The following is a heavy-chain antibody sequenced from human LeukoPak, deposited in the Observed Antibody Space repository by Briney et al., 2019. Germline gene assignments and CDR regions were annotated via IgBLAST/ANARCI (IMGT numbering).Heavy chain of an antibody. Sequence: GGSLRLSCAASGFTFSSNSLNWVRQAPGKGLEWVSSISSSSSYIYYADSVKGRFTISRDNAKNSLYLQMNSLRAEDTAVYYCAIGYCGGDCYSHYWGQGTLVTVSS. J-gene: IGHJ4*02. CDR2: ISSSSSYI. D-gene: IGHD2-21*02. CDR3: AIGYCGGDCYSHY. V-gene: IGHV3-21*01. CDR1: GFTFSSNS.